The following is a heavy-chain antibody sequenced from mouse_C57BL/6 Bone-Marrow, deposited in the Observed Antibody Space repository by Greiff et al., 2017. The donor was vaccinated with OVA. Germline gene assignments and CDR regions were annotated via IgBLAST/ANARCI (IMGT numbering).Heavy chain of an antibody. CDR1: GFTFSDYY. Sequence: EVQVVESEGGLVQPGSSMKLSCTASGFTFSDYYMAWVRQVPEKGLEWVANINYDGSSTYYLDSLKSRFIISRDNAKNILYLQMSSLKSEDTATYYCARDPGYLDYWGQGTTLTVSS. V-gene: IGHV5-16*01. J-gene: IGHJ2*01. CDR2: INYDGSST. CDR3: ARDPGYLDY. D-gene: IGHD2-2*01.